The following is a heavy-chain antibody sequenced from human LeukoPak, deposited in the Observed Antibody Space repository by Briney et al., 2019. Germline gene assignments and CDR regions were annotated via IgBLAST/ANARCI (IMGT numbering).Heavy chain of an antibody. CDR1: GFTFSGYA. Sequence: GGSLRLSCAASGFTFSGYAMSWVRQAPGKGLEWVSAISGSGGSTYYADSVKGRFTISRDNSKNTLYLQMNSLRAEDTAVYYCAKGMTAISGGYDYWGQGTLVTVSS. V-gene: IGHV3-23*01. CDR3: AKGMTAISGGYDY. CDR2: ISGSGGST. D-gene: IGHD2-21*02. J-gene: IGHJ4*02.